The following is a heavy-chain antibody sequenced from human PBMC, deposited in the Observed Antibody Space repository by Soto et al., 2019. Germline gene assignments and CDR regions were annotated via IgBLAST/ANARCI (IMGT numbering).Heavy chain of an antibody. CDR3: AKGAVGATDYWYFDL. CDR2: IIPIFGTA. V-gene: IGHV1-69*01. CDR1: GGTFSSYA. D-gene: IGHD1-26*01. Sequence: QVQLVQSGAEVKKPGSSVKFSCKASGGTFSSYAISWVRQAPGQGLEWMGGIIPIFGTANYAQKFQGRDTITADESTSTAYMELSSLRSEDTAVYYCAKGAVGATDYWYFDLWGRGTLVTVSS. J-gene: IGHJ2*01.